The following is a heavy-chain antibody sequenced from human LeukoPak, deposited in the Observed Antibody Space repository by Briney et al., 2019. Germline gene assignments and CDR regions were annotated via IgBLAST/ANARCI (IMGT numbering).Heavy chain of an antibody. D-gene: IGHD2-21*01. V-gene: IGHV3-23*01. CDR2: ISGGGKA. CDR1: GFTFSNYG. CDR3: AKGIYCLGDCYSYYFDY. Sequence: PGGSLRLSCAASGFTFSNYGMSWVRQAPGKGLEWVSVISGGGKAYYADSVKGRFTISRDNSKNTLYLQMNSLRAEDTAIYYCAKGIYCLGDCYSYYFDYWGQGTLVTVSS. J-gene: IGHJ4*02.